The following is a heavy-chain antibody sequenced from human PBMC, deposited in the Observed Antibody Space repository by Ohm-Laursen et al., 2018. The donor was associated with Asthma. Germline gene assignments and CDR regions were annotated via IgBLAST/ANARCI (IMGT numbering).Heavy chain of an antibody. J-gene: IGHJ3*02. D-gene: IGHD3-16*01. Sequence: EASVKVSCKASGGTFSSYAISWVRQAPGQGLEWMGGIIPILGIANYAQKFQGRVTITADKSTSTAYMELSSLRSEDTAVYYCARSLGVTDAFDIWGQGTMVTVSS. V-gene: IGHV1-69*10. CDR1: GGTFSSYA. CDR2: IIPILGIA. CDR3: ARSLGVTDAFDI.